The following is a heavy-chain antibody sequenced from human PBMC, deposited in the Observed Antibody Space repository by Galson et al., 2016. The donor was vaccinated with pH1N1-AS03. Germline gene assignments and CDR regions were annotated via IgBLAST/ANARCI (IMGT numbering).Heavy chain of an antibody. CDR1: GFTFSSYA. V-gene: IGHV3-23*01. Sequence: SLRLSCAASGFTFSSYAMSWVRQAPGKGLEWVSGISGSGGNTYYADSVQGRFTISKDNSENTLYLEMNSLRAEDTAVYYCARAQHLFTGAFDFWGQGTLVTVSS. D-gene: IGHD3-9*01. CDR3: ARAQHLFTGAFDF. J-gene: IGHJ4*02. CDR2: ISGSGGNT.